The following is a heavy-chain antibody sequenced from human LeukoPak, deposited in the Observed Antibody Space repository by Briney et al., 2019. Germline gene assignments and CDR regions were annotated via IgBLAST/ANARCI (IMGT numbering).Heavy chain of an antibody. Sequence: SETLSLTCTVSGGSISSSSYYWGWIRQPPGKGLEWIGYIYYSGSTNYNPSLKSRVTISVDTSKNQFSLKLSSVTAADTAVYYCASSRLVDDAFDIWGQGTMVTVSS. CDR1: GGSISSSSYY. J-gene: IGHJ3*02. CDR3: ASSRLVDDAFDI. V-gene: IGHV4-61*05. D-gene: IGHD6-19*01. CDR2: IYYSGST.